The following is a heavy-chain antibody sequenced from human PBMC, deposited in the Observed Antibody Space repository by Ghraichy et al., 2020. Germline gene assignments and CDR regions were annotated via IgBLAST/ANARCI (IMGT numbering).Heavy chain of an antibody. D-gene: IGHD3-16*01. J-gene: IGHJ6*02. V-gene: IGHV3-48*03. CDR2: INSGGSTS. CDR1: GFTFSSYD. CDR3: ARSADLGSGMDV. Sequence: GGSLRLSCVASGFTFSSYDMNWVRRAPGKGLEWVSHINSGGSTSFHADSVEGRFTISRDNAKNSLYLQVNSLRAEDTAVYYCARSADLGSGMDVWGHGTTVTVSS.